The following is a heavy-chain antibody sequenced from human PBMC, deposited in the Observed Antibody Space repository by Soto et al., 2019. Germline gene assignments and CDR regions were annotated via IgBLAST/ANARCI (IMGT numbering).Heavy chain of an antibody. V-gene: IGHV4-31*03. J-gene: IGHJ4*02. CDR3: AREVDYDSSGYDEYYFDY. CDR2: IYYSGST. Sequence: SETLSLTCTVSGGSISSGGYYWSWIRQHPGKGLEWIGYIYYSGSTYYNPSLKSRVTISVDTSKNQFSLKLSSVTAADTAVYYCAREVDYDSSGYDEYYFDYWGQGTLVTVSS. CDR1: GGSISSGGYY. D-gene: IGHD3-22*01.